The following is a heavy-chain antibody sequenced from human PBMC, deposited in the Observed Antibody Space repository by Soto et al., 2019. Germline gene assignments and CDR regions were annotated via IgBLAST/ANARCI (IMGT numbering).Heavy chain of an antibody. CDR2: INPASGST. V-gene: IGHV1-46*01. Sequence: QVQLVQSGAEVKKPGASVKLSCRTSGYTFTHYYIHLVRQAPGQGLEWLGIINPASGSTNYAQDFPGRVTLTMDTSTTTVYMDLSGLRAEATAIFSCARDLAAGDHWGQGTLVTVSS. D-gene: IGHD6-13*01. CDR1: GYTFTHYY. J-gene: IGHJ4*02. CDR3: ARDLAAGDH.